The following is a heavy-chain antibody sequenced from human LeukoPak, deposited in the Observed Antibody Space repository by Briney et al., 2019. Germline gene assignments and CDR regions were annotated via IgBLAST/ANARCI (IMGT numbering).Heavy chain of an antibody. J-gene: IGHJ4*02. D-gene: IGHD5-18*01. CDR1: DDSLNNYY. CDR2: IYYSGHT. CDR3: ARGGIQLWSILFDY. Sequence: SETLSLTCTVFDDSLNNYYWNWIRQPPGKGLEWIGYIYYSGHTNYNPSLNSRVAISIDTSKNQFSLKLNSLTAADTAVYYCARGGIQLWSILFDYWGQGTLVTVSS. V-gene: IGHV4-59*01.